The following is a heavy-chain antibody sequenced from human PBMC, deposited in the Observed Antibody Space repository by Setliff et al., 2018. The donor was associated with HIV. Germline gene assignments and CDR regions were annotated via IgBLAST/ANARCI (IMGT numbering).Heavy chain of an antibody. CDR3: AKRTFGSGRFDP. J-gene: IGHJ5*02. D-gene: IGHD3-16*01. CDR2: IHTTGST. CDR1: GDSISSGSYY. V-gene: IGHV4-61*09. Sequence: ASETLSLTCSVSGDSISSGSYYWSWIRLPAGKGLEWIGQIHTTGSTNYNPSLKSRVTISVDTSKNQFSLKVNSVTAADTAVYYCAKRTFGSGRFDPWGQGTLVTVSS.